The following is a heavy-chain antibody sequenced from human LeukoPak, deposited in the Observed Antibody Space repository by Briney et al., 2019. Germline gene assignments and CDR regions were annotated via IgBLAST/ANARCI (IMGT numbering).Heavy chain of an antibody. Sequence: ASVKVSCKASGYTFTGYYMHWVRQAPGQGLEWMGWINPNSGGTNYAQKFQGRVTMTRDTSISTAYMELSRLRSDDTAVYYCARCFPYYYDSSGYSPPDYWGQGTLVTASS. J-gene: IGHJ4*02. CDR2: INPNSGGT. CDR1: GYTFTGYY. CDR3: ARCFPYYYDSSGYSPPDY. D-gene: IGHD3-22*01. V-gene: IGHV1-2*02.